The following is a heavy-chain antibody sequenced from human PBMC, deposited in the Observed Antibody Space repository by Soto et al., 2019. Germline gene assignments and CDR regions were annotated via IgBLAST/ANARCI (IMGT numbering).Heavy chain of an antibody. CDR2: ISYDGSNK. Sequence: GGSLRLSCAASGFTFSSYGMHWVRQAPGKGLMCVAVISYDGSNKYYADSVKGRFTISRDNSKNTLYLQMNSLRAEDTAVYYCAKDGRRAYYDSSGYPYYFDYWGQGTLVTVSS. J-gene: IGHJ4*02. CDR3: AKDGRRAYYDSSGYPYYFDY. CDR1: GFTFSSYG. V-gene: IGHV3-30*18. D-gene: IGHD3-22*01.